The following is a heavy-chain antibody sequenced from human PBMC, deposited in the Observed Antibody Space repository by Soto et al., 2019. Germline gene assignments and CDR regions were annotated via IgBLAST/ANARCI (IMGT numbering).Heavy chain of an antibody. D-gene: IGHD3-22*01. J-gene: IGHJ3*02. CDR2: IYYSGST. CDR1: GGSISSYY. CDR3: ARDAYYYDSSGYYVGAFDI. V-gene: IGHV4-59*01. Sequence: SETLSLTCTVSGGSISSYYWSWIRQPPGKGLEWIGYIYYSGSTNYNPSLKGRVTISVDTSKNQFSLKLSSVTAADTAVYYCARDAYYYDSSGYYVGAFDIWGQGTMVTVSS.